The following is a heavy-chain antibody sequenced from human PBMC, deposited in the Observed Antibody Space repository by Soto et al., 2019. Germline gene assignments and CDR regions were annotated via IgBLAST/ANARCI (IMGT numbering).Heavy chain of an antibody. V-gene: IGHV3-21*01. CDR2: ISSSSSYI. J-gene: IGHJ4*02. Sequence: GGSLRLSCAASGFTFSSYSMNWVRQAPGKGLEWVSSISSSSSYIYYADSVKGRFTISRDNAKNSLYLQMNSLRAEDTAVYYCARDLGAAAGAVWGPFDYWGQGTLVTVSS. CDR1: GFTFSSYS. CDR3: ARDLGAAAGAVWGPFDY. D-gene: IGHD6-13*01.